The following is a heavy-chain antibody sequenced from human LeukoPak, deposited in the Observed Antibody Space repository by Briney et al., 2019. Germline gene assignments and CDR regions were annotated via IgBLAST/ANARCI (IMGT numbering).Heavy chain of an antibody. CDR1: GFMFSSYA. CDR2: ISGSGGSR. V-gene: IGHV3-23*01. J-gene: IGHJ4*02. CDR3: VKGTTATYYFDY. Sequence: GGSLSLSCVASGFMFSSYAMSWVRQAPGKGMEWVSAISGSGGSRFYADSVKGRFTISRDNSKNTLYLQMNSLRVEDSAVYYCVKGTTATYYFDYWGQGTLVTVSS. D-gene: IGHD1-1*01.